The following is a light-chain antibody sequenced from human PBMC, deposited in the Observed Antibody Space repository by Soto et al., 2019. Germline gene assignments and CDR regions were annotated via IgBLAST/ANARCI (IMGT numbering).Light chain of an antibody. Sequence: QSALTQPASVSGSPGQSITISCTGTSSDIGHYDYVSWYQQHPGKAPKLMIYHVTYRPSGVSNRYSGSNSGNSASLTISGLQADGEADYYCCSLTTSHTYVFGSGTKLTVL. V-gene: IGLV2-14*03. CDR3: CSLTTSHTYV. CDR2: HVT. J-gene: IGLJ1*01. CDR1: SSDIGHYDY.